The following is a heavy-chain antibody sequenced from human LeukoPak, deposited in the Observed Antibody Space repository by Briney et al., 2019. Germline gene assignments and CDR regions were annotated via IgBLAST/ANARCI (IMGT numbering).Heavy chain of an antibody. D-gene: IGHD3-22*01. CDR3: ARGGRGTIIMIVVAALDY. CDR1: GFTFTSYS. V-gene: IGHV3-21*01. CDR2: ISSSGNYI. J-gene: IGHJ4*02. Sequence: PGGSLRLSCAASGFTFTSYSMNWVRQAPGEGLEWVSSISSSGNYIYYGGSVAGRFTTSTHQARHPPYLQMNSLRAEDTAVYYCARGGRGTIIMIVVAALDYWGQGTLVTVSS.